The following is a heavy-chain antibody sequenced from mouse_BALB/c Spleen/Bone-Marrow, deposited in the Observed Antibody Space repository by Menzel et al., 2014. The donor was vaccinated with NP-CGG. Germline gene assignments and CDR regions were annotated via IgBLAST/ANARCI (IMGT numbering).Heavy chain of an antibody. Sequence: VQLQQSGPELVKPGASVKMSCKASGYTFTSDVMHWVKQKPGQGLEWIGNINPYNDGTKYNEKFKGKATLTSDKFSSTAYMELGSLTSEDSAVYYCARSLYGFDWYFDVWGAGTTVAVSS. J-gene: IGHJ1*01. CDR1: GYTFTSDV. CDR3: ARSLYGFDWYFDV. CDR2: INPYNDGT. D-gene: IGHD2-2*01. V-gene: IGHV1-14*01.